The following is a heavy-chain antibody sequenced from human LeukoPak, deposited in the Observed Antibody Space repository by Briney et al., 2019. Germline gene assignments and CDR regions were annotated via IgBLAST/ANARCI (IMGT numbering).Heavy chain of an antibody. D-gene: IGHD6-19*01. V-gene: IGHV3-30*04. Sequence: GGSLRLSYAASGFTFSSYAMHWVRQAPGKGLEWVAVISYDGSNKYYADSVKGRFTISRDNSKNTLYLQMNSLRAEDTAVYYCARSYSWLAPFDYWGQGTLVTVSS. CDR3: ARSYSWLAPFDY. CDR2: ISYDGSNK. J-gene: IGHJ4*02. CDR1: GFTFSSYA.